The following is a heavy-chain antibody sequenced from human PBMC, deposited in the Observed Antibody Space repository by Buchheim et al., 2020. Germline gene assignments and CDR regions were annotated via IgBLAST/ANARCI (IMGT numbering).Heavy chain of an antibody. CDR1: GFTFSSYW. D-gene: IGHD6-13*01. V-gene: IGHV3-7*01. Sequence: EVQLVESGGGLVQPGGSLRLSCAASGFTFSSYWMSWVRQAPGKGLEWVANIKQDGSAKYYVDSVKGRFTISRDNAKNSLYLQMNSLRAEDTAVYYCARDRIAAAGQPYYNYYGMDVWGQGTT. CDR2: IKQDGSAK. CDR3: ARDRIAAAGQPYYNYYGMDV. J-gene: IGHJ6*02.